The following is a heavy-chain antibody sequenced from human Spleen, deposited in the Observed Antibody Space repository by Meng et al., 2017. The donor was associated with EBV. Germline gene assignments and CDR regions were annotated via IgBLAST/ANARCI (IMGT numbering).Heavy chain of an antibody. CDR2: INPSGGST. Sequence: QVQLLQSGAEVKTPGASVKFSCKASEYTFASYYRHWVRQAPGQGLEWMGIINPSGGSTSYAQKFQGRVTMTRDTSTSTVYMELSSLRSEDTAVYYCARGLGGNSYFDYWGQGTLVTVSS. CDR1: EYTFASYY. J-gene: IGHJ4*02. D-gene: IGHD4-23*01. V-gene: IGHV1-46*01. CDR3: ARGLGGNSYFDY.